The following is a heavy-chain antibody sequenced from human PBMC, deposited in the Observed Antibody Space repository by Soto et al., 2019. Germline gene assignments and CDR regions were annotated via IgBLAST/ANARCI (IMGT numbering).Heavy chain of an antibody. J-gene: IGHJ5*02. CDR3: ARVGLVGATSLSNAWFDP. V-gene: IGHV5-51*01. CDR1: GYTFTSHW. Sequence: PGESLKISCKGSGYTFTSHWIGWVRQMPGKGLEWMGIIYPGDSDTRYSPSFQGQVIISADKSITTAYLQWSSLKASDTAMYYCARVGLVGATSLSNAWFDPWGQGTLVTVSS. CDR2: IYPGDSDT. D-gene: IGHD1-26*01.